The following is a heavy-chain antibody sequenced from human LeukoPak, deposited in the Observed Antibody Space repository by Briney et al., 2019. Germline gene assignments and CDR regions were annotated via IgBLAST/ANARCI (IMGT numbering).Heavy chain of an antibody. Sequence: SETLSLTCAVYGGSFSGYYWSWVRQPPGKGLEWSGEINHSGSTNYNPSLKSGVTISVDPSKHHFSLKLSSVTAADTAVYYCARVTNRGYCSGGSCYFDYWGQGTLVTVSS. CDR2: INHSGST. V-gene: IGHV4-34*01. D-gene: IGHD2-15*01. CDR3: ARVTNRGYCSGGSCYFDY. CDR1: GGSFSGYY. J-gene: IGHJ4*02.